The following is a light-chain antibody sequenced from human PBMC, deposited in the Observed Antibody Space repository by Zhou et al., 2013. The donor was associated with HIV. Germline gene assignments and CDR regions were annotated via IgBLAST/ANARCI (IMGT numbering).Light chain of an antibody. CDR2: GAS. CDR1: QNIGSH. J-gene: IGKJ4*01. Sequence: AIRITQSPSSLSASTGDRVIITCRASQNIGSHLAWYQQKPGKAPNLLIYGASTLKSGVPSRFSGSGSGTDFTLTISCLQSEDFATYYCQHFSTSPLTFGGGRKWRSN. CDR3: QHFSTSPLT. V-gene: IGKV1-8*01.